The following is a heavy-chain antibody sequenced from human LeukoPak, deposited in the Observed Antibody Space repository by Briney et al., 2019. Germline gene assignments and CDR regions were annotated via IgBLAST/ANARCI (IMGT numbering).Heavy chain of an antibody. CDR3: AREGEDDVAFDI. CDR1: GFTFSSYA. CDR2: ISSSSSTI. Sequence: GGSLRLSCAASGFTFSSYAMSWVRQAPGKGLEWVSSISSSSSTIYYADSVKGRFTISRDNAKNSLYLQMNSLRAEDTAVYYCAREGEDDVAFDIWGRGTMVTVSS. V-gene: IGHV3-48*01. D-gene: IGHD1-1*01. J-gene: IGHJ3*02.